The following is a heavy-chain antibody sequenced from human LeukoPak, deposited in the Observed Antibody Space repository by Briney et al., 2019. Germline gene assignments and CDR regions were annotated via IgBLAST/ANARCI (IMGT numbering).Heavy chain of an antibody. CDR1: GFTFSSYS. CDR3: ARDQTAGYSSS. D-gene: IGHD6-13*01. CDR2: ISCRGGST. Sequence: GGSLRLSCAASGFTFSSYSRSGVRQPPGKGLEGVAAISCRGGSTYYADSVKGRFTISRDNPKNTLYLKMNSLRAEDKAVYYCARDQTAGYSSSWGQGTLVTVSS. V-gene: IGHV3-23*01. J-gene: IGHJ4*02.